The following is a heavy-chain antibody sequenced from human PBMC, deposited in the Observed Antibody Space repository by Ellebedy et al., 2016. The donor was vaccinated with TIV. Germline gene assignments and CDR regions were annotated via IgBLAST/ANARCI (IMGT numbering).Heavy chain of an antibody. CDR3: ARESVRYFDWDY. V-gene: IGHV3-74*01. CDR2: INTDGSSA. J-gene: IGHJ4*02. D-gene: IGHD3-9*01. CDR1: GFSFSGYY. Sequence: PGGSLRLSCEVSGFSFSGYYMHWVRQAPGKGLERIARINTDGSSANYADSVEGRFTISRDNASKTLYLQVDTLRAEDTAFYYCARESVRYFDWDYWGQGTLVTVSS.